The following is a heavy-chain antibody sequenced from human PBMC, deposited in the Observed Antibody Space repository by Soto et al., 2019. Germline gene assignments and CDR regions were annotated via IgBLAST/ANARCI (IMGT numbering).Heavy chain of an antibody. Sequence: TGGSLRLSCAASGFTFSSYWMSWVRQAPGKGLEWVANIKQDGSEKYYVDSVKGRFTISRDNAKNSLYLQMNSLRAEDTAVYYCARVTDSSGYPTYFDYWGQGTLVTVSS. J-gene: IGHJ4*02. V-gene: IGHV3-7*05. D-gene: IGHD3-22*01. CDR2: IKQDGSEK. CDR1: GFTFSSYW. CDR3: ARVTDSSGYPTYFDY.